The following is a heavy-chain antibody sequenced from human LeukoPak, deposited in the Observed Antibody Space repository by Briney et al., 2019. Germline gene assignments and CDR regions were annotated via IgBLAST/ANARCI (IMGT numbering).Heavy chain of an antibody. Sequence: PSETLSLTCAVSGYSISSGYYWGWIRQPPGKGLEWIGSIYHSGSTYYNPSLKSQVTISVDTSKNQFSLKLSSVTAADTAVYYCARRGYSYEIDYWGQGTLVTVSS. J-gene: IGHJ4*02. CDR3: ARRGYSYEIDY. D-gene: IGHD5-18*01. V-gene: IGHV4-38-2*01. CDR2: IYHSGST. CDR1: GYSISSGYY.